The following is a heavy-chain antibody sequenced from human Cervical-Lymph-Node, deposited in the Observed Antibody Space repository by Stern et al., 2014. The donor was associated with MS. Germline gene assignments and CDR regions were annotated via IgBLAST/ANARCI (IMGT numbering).Heavy chain of an antibody. J-gene: IGHJ4*02. CDR3: TTSQGAK. CDR2: TNPNSGNT. V-gene: IGHV1-8*01. CDR1: GYTFISYD. D-gene: IGHD2/OR15-2a*01. Sequence: QLVQSGAEVKKPGASVKVSCKASGYTFISYDIDWVRQATGQGLEWMGWTNPNSGNTVYAQKFQGRVTVTTNTSISTAYMELNSLRSEDTAVYYRTTSQGAKWGQGTLVTVSS.